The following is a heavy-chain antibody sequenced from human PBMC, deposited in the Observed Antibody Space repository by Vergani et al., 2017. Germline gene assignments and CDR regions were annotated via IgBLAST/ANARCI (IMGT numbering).Heavy chain of an antibody. Sequence: QVQLQQSGPGLVKPSETLFLTCTVSADSISSGSYYWGWIRQPPGKSLEWIGSIYYSGLTYYNPSLKSRVAISVDTSKNLISLKLNSVTAADTALYYCARXGGSGNFYHLFDSWGQGTLVTVSS. V-gene: IGHV4-39*01. CDR1: ADSISSGSYY. CDR2: IYYSGLT. J-gene: IGHJ4*02. D-gene: IGHD3-10*01. CDR3: ARXGGSGNFYHLFDS.